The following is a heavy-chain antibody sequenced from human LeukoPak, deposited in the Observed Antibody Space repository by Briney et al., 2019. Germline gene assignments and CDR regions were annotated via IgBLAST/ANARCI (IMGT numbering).Heavy chain of an antibody. V-gene: IGHV3-66*01. D-gene: IGHD2-8*01. CDR2: IYSGGST. CDR3: ARDQGYCTNGVCYTGFDY. J-gene: IGHJ4*02. Sequence: PGGSLRLSCAASGFTVSSNYMSWVRQAPGKGLEWVSVIYSGGSTYYADSVKGRFTISRDNAKNSLYLQMNSLRAEDTAVYYCARDQGYCTNGVCYTGFDYWGQGTLVTVSS. CDR1: GFTVSSNY.